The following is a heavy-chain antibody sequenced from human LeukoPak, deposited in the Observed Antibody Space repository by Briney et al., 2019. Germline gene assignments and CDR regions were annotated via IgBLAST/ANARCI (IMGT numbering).Heavy chain of an antibody. CDR3: ARSTRALVPTADDAFDI. Sequence: GESLKISCAASGFTVSRNYMNWVRQAPGKGLEWVSIIHSVGTTYYADSVKGRCTISRDYSKNTLYLQMNSLRVEDTAVYYCARSTRALVPTADDAFDIWGQGTMVTVSS. J-gene: IGHJ3*02. D-gene: IGHD2-2*01. CDR2: IHSVGTT. V-gene: IGHV3-66*02. CDR1: GFTVSRNY.